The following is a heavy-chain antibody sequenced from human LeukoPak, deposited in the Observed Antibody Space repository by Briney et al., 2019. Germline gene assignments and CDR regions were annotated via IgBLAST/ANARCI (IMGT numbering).Heavy chain of an antibody. CDR3: TREGGEGDYTAFDL. J-gene: IGHJ3*01. V-gene: IGHV3-72*01. CDR1: GFIFSAYI. CDR2: IRKKNAGYTT. Sequence: PGGSLRLSCAASGFIFSAYIMDWVRQAPGKGLGWIGRIRKKNAGYTTEYAASVKGRFVVSRDDSKDSVFLQMNSLETEDTAVYYCTREGGEGDYTAFDLWGQGTMVTVSS. D-gene: IGHD3-3*01.